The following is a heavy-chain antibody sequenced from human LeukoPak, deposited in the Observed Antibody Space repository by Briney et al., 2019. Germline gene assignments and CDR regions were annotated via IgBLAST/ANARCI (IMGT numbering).Heavy chain of an antibody. CDR3: ARVRTIYGDYPYYFDY. J-gene: IGHJ4*02. Sequence: SETLSLTCTVSGGSISTYYWSWIRQPPGKGLEWIGYIHYSGSTNYNPSLGSRVTISVDTSKNQFSLKLSSVTAADTAVYYCARVRTIYGDYPYYFDYWGQGTLVTVSS. CDR2: IHYSGST. CDR1: GGSISTYY. V-gene: IGHV4-59*08. D-gene: IGHD4-17*01.